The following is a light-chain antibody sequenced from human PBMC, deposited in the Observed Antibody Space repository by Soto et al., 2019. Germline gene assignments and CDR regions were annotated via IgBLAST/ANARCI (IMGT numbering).Light chain of an antibody. CDR2: VNT. CDR3: QSYDNSLSGSYV. V-gene: IGLV1-40*01. J-gene: IGLJ1*01. Sequence: QSVLAQPASVSGSPGQSITISCTGSSSNIGAGHDVHWYQQLPGTAPKLLIYVNTNRPSGVPARFSASKSGASASLAITRLRTEDEADYYCQSYDNSLSGSYVFGTGTKSPS. CDR1: SSNIGAGHD.